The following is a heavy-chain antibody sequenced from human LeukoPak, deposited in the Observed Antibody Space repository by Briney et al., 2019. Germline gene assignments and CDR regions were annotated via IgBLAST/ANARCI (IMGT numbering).Heavy chain of an antibody. J-gene: IGHJ4*02. D-gene: IGHD1-14*01. V-gene: IGHV1-69*13. CDR2: IIPIFGTA. CDR3: ARGPDFSGYKDY. CDR1: GYTFTRYG. Sequence: RASVKVSCKTSGYTFTRYGVSWVRQAPGQGLEWMGGIIPIFGTANYAQKFQGRVTITADESTSTAYMELSSLRSEDTAVYYCARGPDFSGYKDYWGQGTLVTVSS.